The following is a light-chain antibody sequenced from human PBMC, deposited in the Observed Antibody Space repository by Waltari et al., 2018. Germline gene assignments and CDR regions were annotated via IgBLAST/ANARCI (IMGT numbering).Light chain of an antibody. CDR2: DDS. CDR1: NIGDKR. V-gene: IGLV3-21*02. J-gene: IGLJ3*02. CDR3: RVWDTRRDHPV. Sequence: SYVLTQPPSESVAPGQTAHITCLGNNIGDKRAHWFRQTAGQAPVLVIYDDSDRPSGIPERFSGSNSGDTATLTISRVEAGDEAAYFCRVWDTRRDHPVFGGGTKLTVL.